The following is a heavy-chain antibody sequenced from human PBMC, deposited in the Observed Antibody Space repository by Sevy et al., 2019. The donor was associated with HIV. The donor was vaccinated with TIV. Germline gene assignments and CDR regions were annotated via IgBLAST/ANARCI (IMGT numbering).Heavy chain of an antibody. V-gene: IGHV3-9*01. CDR3: AKAQLRFLEWLRHDAFDI. D-gene: IGHD3-3*01. Sequence: GGSLRLSCAASGFTFDDYAMHWVRQAPGKGLEWVSGISWNSGSIGYADSVKGRFTISRDNAKNSLYLQMNSLGAEDTALYYCAKAQLRFLEWLRHDAFDIWGQGTMVTVSS. J-gene: IGHJ3*02. CDR1: GFTFDDYA. CDR2: ISWNSGSI.